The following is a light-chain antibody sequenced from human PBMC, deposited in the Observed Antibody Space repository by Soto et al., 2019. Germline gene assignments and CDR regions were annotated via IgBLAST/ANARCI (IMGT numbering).Light chain of an antibody. CDR2: AAS. CDR3: QQSYNIPPAT. CDR1: QSISIY. V-gene: IGKV1-39*01. Sequence: DIQMTQYPSSLSASVGDRVTITCLASQSISIYLNWYQQKPGKAPKVLIYAASSLQSGVPPRFSGSGSGTDFTLTISSLQPEDFATYFCQQSYNIPPATFGHGTKVDIK. J-gene: IGKJ1*01.